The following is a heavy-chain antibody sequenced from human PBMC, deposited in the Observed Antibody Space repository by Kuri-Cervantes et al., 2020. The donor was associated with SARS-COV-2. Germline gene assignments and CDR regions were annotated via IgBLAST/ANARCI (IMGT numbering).Heavy chain of an antibody. J-gene: IGHJ4*02. CDR2: ISYDGSNK. CDR1: GFTFSSYA. CDR3: ASRYSSSWYAVDY. D-gene: IGHD6-13*01. Sequence: LSLTCAASGFTFSSYAMHWVRQAPGKGLEWVAVISYDGSNKYYAGSVKGRFTISRDNSKNTLYLQMNSLRAEDTAVYYCASRYSSSWYAVDYWGQGTLVTVSS. V-gene: IGHV3-30-3*01.